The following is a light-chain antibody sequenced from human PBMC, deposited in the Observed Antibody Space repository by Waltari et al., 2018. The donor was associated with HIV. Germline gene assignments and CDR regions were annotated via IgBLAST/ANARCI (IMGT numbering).Light chain of an antibody. CDR3: STWDDSLSHWV. CDR2: RND. Sequence: QSVLSQPPSASGTPGQTTSISCSGDISNIGNTFVYCYQQRPGMAPRLLIYRNDQRPSGVPDRFSGSKSDTSASLAISGLRFEDEADYHCSTWDDSLSHWVFGGGTKLTVL. V-gene: IGLV1-47*01. J-gene: IGLJ3*02. CDR1: ISNIGNTF.